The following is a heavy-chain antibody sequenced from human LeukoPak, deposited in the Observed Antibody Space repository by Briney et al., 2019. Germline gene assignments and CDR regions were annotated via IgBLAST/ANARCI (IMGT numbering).Heavy chain of an antibody. J-gene: IGHJ4*02. CDR2: INTNTGSP. CDR1: GSTFTNYA. V-gene: IGHV7-4-1*02. D-gene: IGHD6-19*01. Sequence: ASLKVSCEASGSTFTNYAMNWVRQAPGQGLEWMGWINTNTGSPTYAHGFTGRFAFSVDTSVSTAYLQISSLKAEDTAVYYCATEQWLYWGQGTLVTASP. CDR3: ATEQWLY.